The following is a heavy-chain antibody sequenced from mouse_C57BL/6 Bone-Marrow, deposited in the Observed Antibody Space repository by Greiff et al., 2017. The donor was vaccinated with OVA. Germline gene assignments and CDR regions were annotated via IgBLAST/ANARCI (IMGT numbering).Heavy chain of an antibody. Sequence: EVQLQQSGPELVKPGASVKISCKASGYTFTDYYMNWVKQSHGKSLEWIGDINPNNGGTSYNQKFKGKATLTVDKSSNTAYMELRSLTSEDSAVYYCVHYDYGWGQGTLVTVSA. CDR2: INPNNGGT. D-gene: IGHD2-4*01. J-gene: IGHJ3*01. V-gene: IGHV1-26*01. CDR1: GYTFTDYY. CDR3: VHYDYG.